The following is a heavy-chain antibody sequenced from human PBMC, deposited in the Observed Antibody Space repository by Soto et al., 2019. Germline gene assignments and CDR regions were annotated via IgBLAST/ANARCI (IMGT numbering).Heavy chain of an antibody. CDR1: GYTFTNYG. V-gene: IGHV1-18*01. Sequence: QGHLVQSGAEVKKPGASVTVSCKDSGYTFTNYGISWVRQATGQGPEWMGWISGDNGNTKYAPKFQGRVTLTSDTSTSTSYIQLRSLRSADTAVYYCARDMGVNDDGDYVDYWGQGTLVTVSS. D-gene: IGHD4-17*01. CDR3: ARDMGVNDDGDYVDY. J-gene: IGHJ4*02. CDR2: ISGDNGNT.